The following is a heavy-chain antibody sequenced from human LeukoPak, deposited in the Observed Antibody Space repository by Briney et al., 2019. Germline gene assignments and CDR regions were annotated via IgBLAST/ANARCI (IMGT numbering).Heavy chain of an antibody. Sequence: SETLSLTCAVYGESFSGYYWSWIRQPPGKGLEWIGEINHSGSTNYNPSLKSRVTISVDTSKNQFSLKLSSVTAADTAVYYCARRGPYYYDSSGYYSTYYYYGMDVWGQGTTVTVSS. CDR1: GESFSGYY. CDR3: ARRGPYYYDSSGYYSTYYYYGMDV. V-gene: IGHV4-34*01. CDR2: INHSGST. D-gene: IGHD3-22*01. J-gene: IGHJ6*02.